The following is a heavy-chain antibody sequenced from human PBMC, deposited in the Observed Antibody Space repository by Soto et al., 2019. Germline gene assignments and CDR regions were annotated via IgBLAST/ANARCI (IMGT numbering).Heavy chain of an antibody. Sequence: QVQLVQSGVEVKKPGASVKVSCKSSGYTFTSYGFSWVRQAPGQGLEWMGWVSAYNGNTNYAQNLQGRVTMTTTTCTSAAHMEVRSLRSAATAAYYCARASRPNIDTLTADYYYGLDVWGQGNTVTVSS. D-gene: IGHD2-2*01. J-gene: IGHJ6*02. CDR2: VSAYNGNT. CDR1: GYTFTSYG. CDR3: ARASRPNIDTLTADYYYGLDV. V-gene: IGHV1-18*01.